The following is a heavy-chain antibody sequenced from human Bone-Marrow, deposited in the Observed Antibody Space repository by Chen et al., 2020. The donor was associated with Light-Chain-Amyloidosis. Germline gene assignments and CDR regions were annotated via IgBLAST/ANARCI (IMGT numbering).Heavy chain of an antibody. CDR3: ARVYNLLYYGIDV. D-gene: IGHD1-1*01. CDR1: GGSISSGGNY. CDR2: ISYSGIA. J-gene: IGHJ6*02. V-gene: IGHV4-31*03. Sequence: QVHLQESGPGLVKPSQTLSVSCTVSGGSISSGGNYWSWIRQHPGKGLEWIGYISYSGIAYYSPALVSRVVISVDTSKNQFSLRLSSVNVADTAVYYCARVYNLLYYGIDVWGQGTTVTVSS.